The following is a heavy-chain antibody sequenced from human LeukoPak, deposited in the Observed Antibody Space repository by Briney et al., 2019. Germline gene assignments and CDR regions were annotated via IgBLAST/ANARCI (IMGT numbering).Heavy chain of an antibody. V-gene: IGHV4-39*07. CDR3: ARVAAVPYNWFDP. J-gene: IGHJ5*02. CDR1: GGSISSGGYS. D-gene: IGHD6-13*01. CDR2: IYYSGST. Sequence: PSETLSLTCAVSGGSISSGGYSWSWIRQPPGKGLEWIGSIYYSGSTYYNPSLKSRVTISVDTSKNQFSLKLSSVTAADTAVYYCARVAAVPYNWFDPRGQGTLVTVSS.